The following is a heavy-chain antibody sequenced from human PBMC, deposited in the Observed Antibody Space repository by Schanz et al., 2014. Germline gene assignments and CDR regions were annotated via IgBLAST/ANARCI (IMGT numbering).Heavy chain of an antibody. Sequence: EVQLLESGGGLVQPGGSLRLSCAASGFTFSSYAMTWVRQAPGKGLEWVSAINGNGGITYYADPVKGRFTISRDNSKNTLYLQMKSLRVEDTAVYYCARGRGFYDYWGQGTLVTVSS. CDR3: ARGRGFYDY. J-gene: IGHJ4*02. CDR1: GFTFSSYA. V-gene: IGHV3-23*01. D-gene: IGHD3-10*01. CDR2: INGNGGIT.